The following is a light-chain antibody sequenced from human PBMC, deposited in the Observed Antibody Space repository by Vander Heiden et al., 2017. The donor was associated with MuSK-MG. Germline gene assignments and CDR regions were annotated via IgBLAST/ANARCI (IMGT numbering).Light chain of an antibody. CDR2: AAS. CDR3: QQSYTVPWT. CDR1: QSVSSY. J-gene: IGKJ1*01. V-gene: IGKV1-39*01. Sequence: IQLTQPPSSLSASVGDRVTITCRASQSVSSYLNWYQQKPGKAPNLLIYAASTLQSGVPSRFSGSGSGTDFHLTINSLQPEDFATYYCQQSYTVPWTFGQGTKVGIK.